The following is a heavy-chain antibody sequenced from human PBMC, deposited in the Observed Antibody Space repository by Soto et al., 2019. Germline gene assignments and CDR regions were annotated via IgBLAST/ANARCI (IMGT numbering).Heavy chain of an antibody. CDR1: GGSIISGY. J-gene: IGHJ4*02. CDR3: AGLRGYAGSPIDY. V-gene: IGHV4-59*01. Sequence: PSETLSLTCTVSGGSIISGYWSWIRQPPGKGLEWIGYISYSGNTNYNSSLKSRVTMSVDTPKNQFSLRLSSVTTADTAVYYCAGLRGYAGSPIDYWGQGTLVTVSS. D-gene: IGHD2-15*01. CDR2: ISYSGNT.